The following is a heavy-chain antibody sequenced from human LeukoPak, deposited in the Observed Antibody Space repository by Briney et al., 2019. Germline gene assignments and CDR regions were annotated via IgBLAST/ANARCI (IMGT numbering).Heavy chain of an antibody. Sequence: GASVKVSCKASGYIFTDYYMHWVRQAPGQELGWMGRINPNSGGTNYAQKFQGRVTMTRDTSISTAYMELRSLRSDDTAVYYCATELVLGGYWGQGTLVTVSS. CDR3: ATELVLGGY. J-gene: IGHJ4*02. CDR2: INPNSGGT. CDR1: GYIFTDYY. V-gene: IGHV1/OR15-1*04. D-gene: IGHD3-3*02.